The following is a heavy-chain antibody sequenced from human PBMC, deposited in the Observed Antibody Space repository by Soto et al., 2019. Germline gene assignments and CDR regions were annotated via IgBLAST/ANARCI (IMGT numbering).Heavy chain of an antibody. V-gene: IGHV1-69*08. D-gene: IGHD6-13*01. J-gene: IGHJ5*02. Sequence: QVQLVQSGAEVKKPGSSVKVSCKASGGTFSSYTISWVRQAPGQGLEWMGRIIPILGIANYAQKFQGRVTIPADKSPSTAYMELSSLRSEDTAVYYCARDTVAAAGTGYNWFDPWGQGTLVTVSS. CDR2: IIPILGIA. CDR3: ARDTVAAAGTGYNWFDP. CDR1: GGTFSSYT.